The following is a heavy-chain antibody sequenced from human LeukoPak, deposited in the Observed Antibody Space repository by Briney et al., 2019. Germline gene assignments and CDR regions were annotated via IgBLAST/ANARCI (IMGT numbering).Heavy chain of an antibody. V-gene: IGHV4-61*01. J-gene: IGHJ6*03. CDR3: ARETSQKGAHYMDV. CDR1: GGSISSSSYY. D-gene: IGHD3-16*01. CDR2: IYYSGYT. Sequence: PSETLSLTCTVSGGSISSSSYYWSWLRQPPGKGLKWIGNIYYSGYTTYSPSLRSRVTISVDTSKNQFSLKLSSVTAADTAVYYCARETSQKGAHYMDVWGKGTTITISS.